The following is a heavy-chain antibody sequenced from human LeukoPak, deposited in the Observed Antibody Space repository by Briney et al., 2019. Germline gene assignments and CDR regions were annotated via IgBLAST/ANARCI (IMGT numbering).Heavy chain of an antibody. V-gene: IGHV4-4*09. CDR1: GGSISSYY. J-gene: IGHJ4*02. CDR3: ARLKRFWSGYSYFDY. Sequence: PSETLSLTCTVSGGSISSYYWSWIRQPPGKGLEWIGYIYTSGSTNYNPSLKSRVTISVDTSKNQFSLKLSSVTAADTAVYYCARLKRFWSGYSYFDYWGQGTLVTVSS. CDR2: IYTSGST. D-gene: IGHD3-3*01.